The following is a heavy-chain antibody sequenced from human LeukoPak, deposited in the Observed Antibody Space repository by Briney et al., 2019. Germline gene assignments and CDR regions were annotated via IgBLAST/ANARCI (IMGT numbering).Heavy chain of an antibody. CDR1: GFTVSNNY. D-gene: IGHD5-24*01. J-gene: IGHJ4*01. V-gene: IGHV3-53*01. CDR2: IYAGGSP. Sequence: TGGSLRLSCAASGFTVSNNYMSWVRQAPGKGLEWVAVIYAGGSPYYADSVKGRFTISRDDSKNTLFLQMNSLRVEDTAVYHCARSPLINRITDWGQGTLGSVSS. CDR3: ARSPLINRITD.